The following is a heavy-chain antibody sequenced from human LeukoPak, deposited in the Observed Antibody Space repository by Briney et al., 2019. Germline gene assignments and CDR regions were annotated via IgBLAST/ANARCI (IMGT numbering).Heavy chain of an antibody. Sequence: GGSLRLSCAASGFTFSSYEMNWVRQAPAKGLEWVSYISSSGSTIYYADSVKGRFTISTDNSKNTLYLQMNSLRAEDTAVYYCAKTLVLMVYAPFDYWGQGTLVTVSS. D-gene: IGHD2-8*01. CDR1: GFTFSSYE. CDR2: ISSSGSTI. V-gene: IGHV3-48*03. CDR3: AKTLVLMVYAPFDY. J-gene: IGHJ4*02.